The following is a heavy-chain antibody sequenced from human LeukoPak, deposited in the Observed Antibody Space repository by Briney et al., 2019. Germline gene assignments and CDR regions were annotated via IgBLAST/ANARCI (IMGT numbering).Heavy chain of an antibody. CDR2: FYYTAST. Sequence: SETLSLTCIVSGGSISSSGYYWDWIRQPPGKGLEWIGNFYYTASTYYNPSLKSRITISVATSKNQFSLKLRSVTAADTAIYYYARHSRSGYGDYESAFDIWGQGTMVTVSS. J-gene: IGHJ3*02. D-gene: IGHD5-12*01. V-gene: IGHV4-39*01. CDR1: GGSISSSGYY. CDR3: ARHSRSGYGDYESAFDI.